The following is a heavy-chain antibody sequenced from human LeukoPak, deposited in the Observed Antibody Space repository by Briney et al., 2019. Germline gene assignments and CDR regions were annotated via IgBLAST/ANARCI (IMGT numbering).Heavy chain of an antibody. V-gene: IGHV3-23*01. D-gene: IGHD2-15*01. CDR3: VRDHVHCRGDSCYGDH. CDR1: GFTFSSYA. CDR2: IEIGGDSA. Sequence: GGSLRLSCAASGFTFSSYAMSWVRQAPGKGLEWVSAIEIGGDSAYHADSVKGRFTISRDNSKNTLYLQMSSLRAHDTAVYYCVRDHVHCRGDSCYGDHWGQGALVTVSS. J-gene: IGHJ4*02.